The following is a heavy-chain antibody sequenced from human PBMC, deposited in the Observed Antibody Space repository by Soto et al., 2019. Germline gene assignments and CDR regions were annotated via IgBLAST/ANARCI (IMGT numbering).Heavy chain of an antibody. J-gene: IGHJ6*02. D-gene: IGHD6-13*01. CDR3: ARHNRSSWYGGPMDV. Sequence: RGESLKISCKGSGYSFTSYWIGWVRQMPGKGLEWMGIIYPGDSDTRYSPSFQGQVTISADKSISTAYLQWSSLKASDTAMYYCARHNRSSWYGGPMDVWGQGTTVSVSS. V-gene: IGHV5-51*01. CDR1: GYSFTSYW. CDR2: IYPGDSDT.